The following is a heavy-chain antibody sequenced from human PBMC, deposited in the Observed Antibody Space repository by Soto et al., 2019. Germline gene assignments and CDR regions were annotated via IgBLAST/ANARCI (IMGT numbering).Heavy chain of an antibody. D-gene: IGHD2-15*01. J-gene: IGHJ4*02. Sequence: VQLLQSGGGLIQPGGSWRLSCKTSGFTFSNYAMSWVRQAPGKGLEGVSVITGSGDVSYVTDRFKGRFTVSRDNSKNTLFLEXSXXRADXXAXXXXXXXXEASGNVNSYLDYWGQGIRVTVSP. CDR3: XXXXEASGNVNSYLDY. V-gene: IGHV3-23*01. CDR2: ITGSGDVS. CDR1: GFTFSNYA.